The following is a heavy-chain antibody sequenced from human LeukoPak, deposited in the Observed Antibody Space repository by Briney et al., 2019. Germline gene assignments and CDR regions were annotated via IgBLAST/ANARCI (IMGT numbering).Heavy chain of an antibody. CDR2: ISAYNGNT. V-gene: IGHV1-18*01. CDR3: VRGLVVVVPAAIPGFDY. CDR1: GYTFTSYG. Sequence: ASVKVSCKASGYTFTSYGISWVRQAPGQGLEWMGWISAYNGNTNYAQKLQGRVTMTTDTSTSTAYMELRSLRSDDTAVYYCVRGLVVVVPAAIPGFDYWGQGTLVTVSS. D-gene: IGHD2-2*01. J-gene: IGHJ4*02.